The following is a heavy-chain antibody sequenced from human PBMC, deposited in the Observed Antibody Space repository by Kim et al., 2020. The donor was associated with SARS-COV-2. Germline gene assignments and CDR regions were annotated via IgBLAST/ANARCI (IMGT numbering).Heavy chain of an antibody. J-gene: IGHJ4*02. D-gene: IGHD5-12*01. CDR2: IYYSGST. CDR1: GGSISSYY. V-gene: IGHV4-59*13. CDR3: ARSSGATDY. Sequence: SETLSLTCTVSGGSISSYYWSWIRQPPGKGLEWIGYIYYSGSTNYNPSLKSRVTISVDTSKNQFSLKLSSVTAADTAVYYCARSSGATDYWGQGTLVTVSS.